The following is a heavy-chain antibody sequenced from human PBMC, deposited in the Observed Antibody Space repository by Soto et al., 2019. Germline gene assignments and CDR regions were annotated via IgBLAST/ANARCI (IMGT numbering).Heavy chain of an antibody. CDR2: IRSKANSYAT. V-gene: IGHV3-73*01. CDR1: GFTFSGSA. Sequence: EVQLVESGGGLVQPGGSLKLSCAASGFTFSGSAMHWVRQASGKGLEWVGRIRSKANSYATAYAASVKGRFTISKADSNNTASLQQNSLKTEETAVYDGLLDCSRTSCSAPDAFDILGQGAMVTVSS. J-gene: IGHJ3*02. CDR3: LLDCSRTSCSAPDAFDI. D-gene: IGHD2-2*01.